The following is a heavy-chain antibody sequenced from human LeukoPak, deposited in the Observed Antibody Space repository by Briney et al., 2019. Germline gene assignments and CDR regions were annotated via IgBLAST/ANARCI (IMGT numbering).Heavy chain of an antibody. CDR3: ARCTRGTYYYGSGRVGWFDP. CDR2: ISYSGGT. D-gene: IGHD3-10*01. J-gene: IGHJ5*02. CDR1: GGSISSTNYC. V-gene: IGHV4-39*07. Sequence: PSETLSLTCTVSGGSISSTNYCWGWIRQPPGKGLEWIGSISYSGGTYYNPSLKSRVTISVNTSKNQFSLKLSSVTAADTAVYYCARCTRGTYYYGSGRVGWFDPWGQGTLVTVSS.